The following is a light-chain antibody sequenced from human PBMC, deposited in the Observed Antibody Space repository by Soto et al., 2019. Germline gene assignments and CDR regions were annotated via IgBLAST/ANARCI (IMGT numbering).Light chain of an antibody. J-gene: IGKJ5*01. Sequence: ACVRHSVTITTLASQNIRSYLNWYQQTPGKAPKLLIYDASTLHTGVPSRFSGSGSGTDFTFTISSLQSEDLAIYFCQQYGGLPLTFGQGTRLEIK. CDR2: DAS. V-gene: IGKV1-33*01. CDR3: QQYGGLPLT. CDR1: QNIRSY.